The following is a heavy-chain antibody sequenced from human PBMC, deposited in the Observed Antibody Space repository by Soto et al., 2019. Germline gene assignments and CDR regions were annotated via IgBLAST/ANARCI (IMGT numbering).Heavy chain of an antibody. J-gene: IGHJ5*02. D-gene: IGHD2-21*01. Sequence: PSETLSLTCAVYCGSFSGYYWSWIRQPPGNGLDCIGEINHSVITNXXPSLKSRXXISVETSKNHXSLKLXAVTAADTAVYYCARIASPWAQGTLVTVSS. CDR1: CGSFSGYY. V-gene: IGHV4-34*01. CDR2: INHSVIT. CDR3: ARIASP.